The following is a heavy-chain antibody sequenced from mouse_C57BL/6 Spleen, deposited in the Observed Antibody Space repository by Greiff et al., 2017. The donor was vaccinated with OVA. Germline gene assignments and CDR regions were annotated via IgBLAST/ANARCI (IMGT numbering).Heavy chain of an antibody. CDR1: GFNIKDDY. Sequence: EVQLQQSGAELVRPGASVKLSCTASGFNIKDDYMHWVKQRPEQGLEWIGWIDPENGDTEYASKFQGKATITADTSSNPAYLQLSSLTSEDTAVYYCTYYGGAYWGQGTLVTVSA. V-gene: IGHV14-4*01. CDR3: TYYGGAY. D-gene: IGHD1-1*01. CDR2: IDPENGDT. J-gene: IGHJ3*01.